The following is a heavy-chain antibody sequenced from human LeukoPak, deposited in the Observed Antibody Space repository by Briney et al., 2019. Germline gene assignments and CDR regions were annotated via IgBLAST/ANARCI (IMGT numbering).Heavy chain of an antibody. CDR3: ARERIAVAGYFDY. V-gene: IGHV4-61*01. CDR2: IYYSGST. J-gene: IGHJ4*02. D-gene: IGHD6-19*01. Sequence: PSETLSLTCTVSGGSVSSGSYYWSWIRQPPGKGLEWIGYIYYSGSTNYNPSLKSRVTISVDTSKNQFSLKLSSVTAADTAVYYCARERIAVAGYFDYWGLGTLVTVSS. CDR1: GGSVSSGSYY.